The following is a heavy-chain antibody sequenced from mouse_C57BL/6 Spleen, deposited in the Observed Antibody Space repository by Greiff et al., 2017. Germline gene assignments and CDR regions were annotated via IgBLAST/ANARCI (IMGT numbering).Heavy chain of an antibody. J-gene: IGHJ2*01. CDR2: ISSCGDYI. CDR1: GFTFSSYA. CDR3: TRGHGDYFPYFDY. Sequence: EVKLVESGEGLVKPGGSLKLSCAASGFTFSSYAMSWVRQTPEKRLEWVAYISSCGDYIYYADTVKGRFTISRDNARNTLYLQMRSLKSDDTAMYYRTRGHGDYFPYFDYWGQGTTLTVSS. D-gene: IGHD2-13*01. V-gene: IGHV5-9-1*02.